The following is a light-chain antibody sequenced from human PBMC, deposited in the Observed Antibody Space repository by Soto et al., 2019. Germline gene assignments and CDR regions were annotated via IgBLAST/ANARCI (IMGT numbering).Light chain of an antibody. Sequence: DIPMTQSPSPLSASVGDRVTITCRASQSISSWLAWYQQKPGKAPKFLIYDASNLESGVPSRFSGSGSGTEFTLTISSLQPDDFATYYGQQYSSYWTFGQGTKVEIK. CDR1: QSISSW. CDR2: DAS. CDR3: QQYSSYWT. V-gene: IGKV1-5*01. J-gene: IGKJ1*01.